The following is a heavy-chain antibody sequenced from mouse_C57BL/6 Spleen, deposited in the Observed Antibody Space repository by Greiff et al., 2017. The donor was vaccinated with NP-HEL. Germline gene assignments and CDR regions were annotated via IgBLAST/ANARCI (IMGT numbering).Heavy chain of an antibody. CDR3: ARKVQLGRGLWDY. J-gene: IGHJ2*01. V-gene: IGHV1-18*01. CDR2: INPNNGGT. CDR1: GYTFTDYN. D-gene: IGHD4-1*02. Sequence: VQLQQSGPELVKPGASVKIPCKASGYTFTDYNMDWVKQSHGKSLEWIGDINPNNGGTIYNQKFKGKATLTVDKSSSTAYMELRSLTSEDTAVYYCARKVQLGRGLWDYWGQGTTLTVSS.